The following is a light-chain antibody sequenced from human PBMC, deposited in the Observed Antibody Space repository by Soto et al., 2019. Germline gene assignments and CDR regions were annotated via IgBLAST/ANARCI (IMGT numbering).Light chain of an antibody. J-gene: IGKJ3*01. CDR1: RNIGSW. CDR2: KAS. V-gene: IGKV1-5*03. CDR3: QQYHSYIFT. Sequence: DIQMTQSPSTLSASIGDRVTITCRASRNIGSWLAWYQQKAGKAPNLLIYKASTLETGVPSRFSGSASGTEFTLTISSLQPDDFATYYCQQYHSYIFTFGPGTTVDIK.